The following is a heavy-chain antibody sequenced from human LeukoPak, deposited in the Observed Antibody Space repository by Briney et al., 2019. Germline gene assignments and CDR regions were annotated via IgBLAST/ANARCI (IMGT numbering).Heavy chain of an antibody. CDR2: IYSGGST. CDR1: GFTVSSNY. J-gene: IGHJ4*02. CDR3: AKDPRTYYYDSSGPN. D-gene: IGHD3-22*01. V-gene: IGHV3-66*01. Sequence: GGSLRLSCAASGFTVSSNYMSWVRQAPGKGLEWVSVIYSGGSTYYADSVKGRLTISRDNSKNTLYLQMNSLRAEDTAVYYCAKDPRTYYYDSSGPNWGQGTLVTVSS.